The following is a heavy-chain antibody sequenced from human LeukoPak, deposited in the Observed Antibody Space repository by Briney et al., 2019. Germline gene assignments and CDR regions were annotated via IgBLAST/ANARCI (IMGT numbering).Heavy chain of an antibody. D-gene: IGHD6-25*01. CDR3: ARAPAGPYMDV. J-gene: IGHJ6*02. V-gene: IGHV3-21*01. CDR1: GFTFSSYS. Sequence: GTSLRLSCAASGFTFSSYSMNWVRQAPGKGLEWVSSISSSSSYIYYADSVKGRFTISRDNAKNSLYLQMNSLRAEDTAVYYCARAPAGPYMDVWGQGTTVTVSS. CDR2: ISSSSSYI.